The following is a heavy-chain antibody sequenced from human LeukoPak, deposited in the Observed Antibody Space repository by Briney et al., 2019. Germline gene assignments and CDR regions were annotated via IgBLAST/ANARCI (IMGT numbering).Heavy chain of an antibody. CDR3: ARDLRHSSTGY. CDR2: ISYDGSNK. V-gene: IGHV3-30*04. J-gene: IGHJ4*02. Sequence: GGSLRLSCAASGFTFSSYAMHWVRQAPGKGLEWVAVISYDGSNKYYADSVKGRFTISRDNSKDTLYLQMNSLRAEDTAVYYCARDLRHSSTGYWGQGTLVTVSS. D-gene: IGHD6-19*01. CDR1: GFTFSSYA.